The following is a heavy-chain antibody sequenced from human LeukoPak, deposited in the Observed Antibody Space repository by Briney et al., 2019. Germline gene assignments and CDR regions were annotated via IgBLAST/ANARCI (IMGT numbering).Heavy chain of an antibody. CDR1: GFTFSSYA. CDR3: ARDRCNGGTCYLSVLDY. CDR2: ISYDGSNK. V-gene: IGHV3-30-3*01. D-gene: IGHD2-15*01. J-gene: IGHJ4*02. Sequence: PGGSLRLSCAASGFTFSSYAMHWVRQAPGKGLEWVAVISYDGSNKYYADSVKGRFTISRDSSKNTLYLQMNSLRAEDTAVNYCARDRCNGGTCYLSVLDYWGQGTLVTVSS.